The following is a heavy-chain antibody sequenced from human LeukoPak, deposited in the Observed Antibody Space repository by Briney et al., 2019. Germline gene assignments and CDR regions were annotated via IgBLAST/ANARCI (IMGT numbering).Heavy chain of an antibody. Sequence: SETLSLTCTVSGGSISSSSYYWGWIRQPPGKGLEWIGSIYYSGSTYYNPSLKSRVTISVDTSKNQFSLKLSSVTAADTAVYYCARDYDVLTAYLPTQLFDPWGQGTLVTVSS. CDR2: IYYSGST. CDR1: GGSISSSSYY. V-gene: IGHV4-39*02. CDR3: ARDYDVLTAYLPTQLFDP. J-gene: IGHJ5*02. D-gene: IGHD3-9*01.